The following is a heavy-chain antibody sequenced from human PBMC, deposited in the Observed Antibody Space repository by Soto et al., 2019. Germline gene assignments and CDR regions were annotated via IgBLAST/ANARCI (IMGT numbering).Heavy chain of an antibody. V-gene: IGHV4-34*01. J-gene: IGHJ4*02. D-gene: IGHD3-22*01. Sequence: PSETLSLTCAVYGGSFSGYYWSWIRQPPGKGLEWIGEINHSGSTNYNPSLKSRVTISVDTSKNQFSLKLSSVTAADTAVYYCERGLTGSEKESSNSSGFDYWGQGTLVTVSS. CDR3: ERGLTGSEKESSNSSGFDY. CDR2: INHSGST. CDR1: GGSFSGYY.